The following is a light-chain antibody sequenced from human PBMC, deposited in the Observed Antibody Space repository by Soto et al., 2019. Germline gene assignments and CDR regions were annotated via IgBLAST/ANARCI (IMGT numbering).Light chain of an antibody. Sequence: EIEMTQSPSSLSASMGDRVTITCQASQDIRNCLNWYQQKPGKGPKLLIYETSNVETGVTPRFSGSGSGTDFTFTISSLQAEDVATYYCQQYDNLYIFGQGTKLEIK. V-gene: IGKV1-33*01. CDR3: QQYDNLYI. J-gene: IGKJ2*01. CDR1: QDIRNC. CDR2: ETS.